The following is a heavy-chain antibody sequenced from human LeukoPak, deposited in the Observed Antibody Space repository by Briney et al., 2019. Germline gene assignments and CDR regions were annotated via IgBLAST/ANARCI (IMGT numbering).Heavy chain of an antibody. J-gene: IGHJ3*02. CDR3: ARILRYPIGHDI. CDR1: GGSISSGDYY. CDR2: IYYSGST. D-gene: IGHD2-2*02. Sequence: SETLSLTCTVSGGSISSGDYYWSWIRQPPGKGPERIGYIYYSGSTYYNPSLKSRVTISVDTSMNQFSLKLSSVTAADTAVYYCARILRYPIGHDIWGQGTMVTVSS. V-gene: IGHV4-30-4*01.